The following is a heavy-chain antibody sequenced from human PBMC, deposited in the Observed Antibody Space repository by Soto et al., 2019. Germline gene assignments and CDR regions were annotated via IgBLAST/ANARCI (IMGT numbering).Heavy chain of an antibody. Sequence: PSETLSLTCTVSGGSLYSSHWGWIRQPPGKGLEWIGYIYNAVSTNYIPSLKSRVTISADVSKNHFSLELSSVTAADTAVYYCARVSRRRNGSGSSRNGMDVWGQGTTVTVSS. CDR3: ARVSRRRNGSGSSRNGMDV. D-gene: IGHD3-10*01. J-gene: IGHJ6*02. CDR1: GGSLYSSH. CDR2: IYNAVST. V-gene: IGHV4-59*12.